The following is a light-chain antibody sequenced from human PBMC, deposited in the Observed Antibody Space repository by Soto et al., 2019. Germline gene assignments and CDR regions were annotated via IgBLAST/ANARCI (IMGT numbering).Light chain of an antibody. V-gene: IGLV2-23*01. CDR2: EGS. Sequence: SALTQPASVSGSPGQSITISCTGTSSDVGSYNLVSWYQQHPGKAPKLMIYEGSKRPSGVSSRFSGSKSGNTASLTISGLQSEDEADYYCYSYAVTYVFXTGTKVTV. CDR3: YSYAVTYV. CDR1: SSDVGSYNL. J-gene: IGLJ1*01.